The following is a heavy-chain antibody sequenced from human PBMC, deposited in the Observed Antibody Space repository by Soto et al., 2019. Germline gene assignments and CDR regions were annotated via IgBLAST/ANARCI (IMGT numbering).Heavy chain of an antibody. V-gene: IGHV6-1*01. CDR2: TYYRSKWYN. J-gene: IGHJ6*02. D-gene: IGHD2-2*01. CDR3: ASLLVPAALANPYYYYGMDV. Sequence: PSQTLSLTCAISGDSVSSNSAAWNWIRQSPSRGLEWLGRTYYRSKWYNDYAVSVKSRITINPDTSKNQFSLQLNSVTPEDTAVYYCASLLVPAALANPYYYYGMDVWGQGTTVTVSS. CDR1: GDSVSSNSAA.